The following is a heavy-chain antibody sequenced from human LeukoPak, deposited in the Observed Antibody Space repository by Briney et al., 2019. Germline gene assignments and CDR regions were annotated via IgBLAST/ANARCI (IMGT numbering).Heavy chain of an antibody. CDR1: GFTFGGCA. CDR3: AKDLPGYNRIIDY. D-gene: IGHD6-13*01. Sequence: GGSLRLSCATSGFTFGGCAMNWVRQAPGKGLEWVSAISGGGGNTYYADSVKGRFTISRDNSKNTLYLQMSSLRAEDTAVYYCAKDLPGYNRIIDYWGQGSLVSVSS. V-gene: IGHV3-23*01. CDR2: ISGGGGNT. J-gene: IGHJ4*02.